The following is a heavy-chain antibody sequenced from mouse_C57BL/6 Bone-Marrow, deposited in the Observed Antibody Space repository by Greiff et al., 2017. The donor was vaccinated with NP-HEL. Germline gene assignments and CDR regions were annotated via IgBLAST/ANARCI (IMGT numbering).Heavy chain of an antibody. CDR3: ARRSTMVTYFDY. Sequence: QVQLQQSGAELVKPGASVKISCKASGYAFSSYWMNWVKQRPGKGLEWIGQIYPGDGDTNYNGKFKGKATLTADKSSSTAYMQLSSLTSEDSAVYFCARRSTMVTYFDYWGQGTTLTVSS. CDR1: GYAFSSYW. D-gene: IGHD2-2*01. CDR2: IYPGDGDT. V-gene: IGHV1-80*01. J-gene: IGHJ2*01.